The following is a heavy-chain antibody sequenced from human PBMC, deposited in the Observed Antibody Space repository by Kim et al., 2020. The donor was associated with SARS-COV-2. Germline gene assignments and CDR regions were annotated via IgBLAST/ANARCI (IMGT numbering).Heavy chain of an antibody. Sequence: GESLKISCKGSGYSFTSYWIGWVRQMPGKGLEWMGIIYPGDSDTRYSPSFQGQVTISADKSISTAYLQWSSLKASDTAMYYCARPQTGRYSSSAFDYWGQGTLVTVSS. J-gene: IGHJ4*02. CDR1: GYSFTSYW. CDR3: ARPQTGRYSSSAFDY. D-gene: IGHD6-13*01. V-gene: IGHV5-51*01. CDR2: IYPGDSDT.